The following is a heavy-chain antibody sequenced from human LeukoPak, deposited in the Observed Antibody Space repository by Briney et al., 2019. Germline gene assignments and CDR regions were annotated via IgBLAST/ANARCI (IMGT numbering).Heavy chain of an antibody. V-gene: IGHV4-39*07. J-gene: IGHJ4*02. D-gene: IGHD2-15*01. CDR2: IYYSGST. Sequence: PPETLSLTCSVSGGSIGRGSYYWGWIRQSPGKGLEWIGSIYYSGSTNYNPSLKSRVTISVDTSKNQFSLKLSSVTAADTAVYYCARVAAKTVDYWGQGTLVTVSS. CDR1: GGSIGRGSYY. CDR3: ARVAAKTVDY.